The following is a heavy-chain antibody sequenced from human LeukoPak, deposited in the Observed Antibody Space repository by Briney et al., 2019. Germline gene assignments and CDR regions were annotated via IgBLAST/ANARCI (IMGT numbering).Heavy chain of an antibody. D-gene: IGHD3-22*01. J-gene: IGHJ6*03. Sequence: SQTLSLTCTVSGASITSGNYYWSWIRQHPGKGLEWIWYIRYSGSTYHNPSLKSRLAISVDTSRNQFSLDLSSVTAADTAVYHCARGFYYDNYMDVWGNGTTVTVSS. CDR3: ARGFYYDNYMDV. V-gene: IGHV4-31*03. CDR2: IRYSGST. CDR1: GASITSGNYY.